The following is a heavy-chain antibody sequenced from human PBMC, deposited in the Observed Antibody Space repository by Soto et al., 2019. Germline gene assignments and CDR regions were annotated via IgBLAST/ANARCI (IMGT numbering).Heavy chain of an antibody. CDR3: AREGDYYDGSGYSR. Sequence: PSETLSLTCTVSGGSISNYYWSWIRQPPGKGLEWIGYMYYSGSTNYNPSLKSRVTISVDTSKNQFSLKLSSVTAADTAVYYCAREGDYYDGSGYSRWGQGTLVTVSS. J-gene: IGHJ4*02. D-gene: IGHD3-22*01. V-gene: IGHV4-59*01. CDR1: GGSISNYY. CDR2: MYYSGST.